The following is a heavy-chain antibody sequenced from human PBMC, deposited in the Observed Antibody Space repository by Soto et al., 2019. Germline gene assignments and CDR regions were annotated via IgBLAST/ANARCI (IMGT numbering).Heavy chain of an antibody. CDR3: ARGSPHYGGNSGPVDD. J-gene: IGHJ4*02. CDR2: IWYDGSNK. V-gene: IGHV3-33*01. Sequence: GXLRLSFSGAGFNFSSDGMPWGRQAPGKGLEWVAVIWYDGSNKYYADSVKGRFTISRDNSKNTLYLQMNSLRAEDTAVYYCARGSPHYGGNSGPVDDWGQGTLVTVSS. D-gene: IGHD4-17*01. CDR1: GFNFSSDG.